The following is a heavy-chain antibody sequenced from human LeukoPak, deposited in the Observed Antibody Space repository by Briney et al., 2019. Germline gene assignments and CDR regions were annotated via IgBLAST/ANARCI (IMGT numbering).Heavy chain of an antibody. D-gene: IGHD3-22*01. CDR2: ISNSGGST. CDR3: ARDDRFDGSGHYSAFDV. Sequence: PGGSLRLSCATSRFTFSNYAMTWVRQAPGKGLEWVSDISNSGGSTYYADSVKGRFTISRDNSKNSVFLQMNSLRDDDMAVYYCARDDRFDGSGHYSAFDVWGQGTMVTVSS. V-gene: IGHV3-23*01. J-gene: IGHJ3*01. CDR1: RFTFSNYA.